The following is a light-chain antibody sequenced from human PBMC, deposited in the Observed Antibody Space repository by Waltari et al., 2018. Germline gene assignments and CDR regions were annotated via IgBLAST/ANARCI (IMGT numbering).Light chain of an antibody. V-gene: IGKV3-15*01. CDR1: QSITSN. Sequence: EIVLTQSPVILSVSPGERTTLSCRASQSITSNLAWYQQKPGQSPRLLIYGASIRAAGIPARFSGSGSGTEFTLTISSLQSEDFAVHYCQQYNNWLPLTFGGGTKVEIK. CDR2: GAS. J-gene: IGKJ4*01. CDR3: QQYNNWLPLT.